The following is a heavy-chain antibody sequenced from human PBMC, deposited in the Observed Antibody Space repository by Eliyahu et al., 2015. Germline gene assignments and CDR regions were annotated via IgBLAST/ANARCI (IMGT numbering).Heavy chain of an antibody. V-gene: IGHV3-33*01. CDR1: XFPFSSYP. D-gene: IGHD4-17*01. CDR3: ARNPGDYAYDY. CDR2: ISYDGTKQ. Sequence: QVVLVESGGXVVQPGRPLRLPXVASXFPFSSYPMHWIRQAPGKGLEWVAVISYDGTKQYYADSVKGRFTVSRDNSKKTLFLQISSLRAEDTAMYYCARNPGDYAYDYWGLGTLVTVSS. J-gene: IGHJ4*02.